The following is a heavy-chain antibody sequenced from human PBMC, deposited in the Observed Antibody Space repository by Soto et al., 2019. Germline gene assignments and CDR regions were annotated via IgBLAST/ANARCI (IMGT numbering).Heavy chain of an antibody. CDR1: GDTFKKFA. CDR2: IIPMFGTT. V-gene: IGHV1-69*06. Sequence: QVQLVQSGPEVKKPGSSVKVSCKTSGDTFKKFAISWLRQAPGQGPAWMGGIIPMFGTTKYTQKFQGRVTFTADKSTGTAYMELTSLMYEDTATYYCARGVVPAAGAAHHYFPYGVDVWVQGTTVTVSS. D-gene: IGHD2-2*01. J-gene: IGHJ6*02. CDR3: ARGVVPAAGAAHHYFPYGVDV.